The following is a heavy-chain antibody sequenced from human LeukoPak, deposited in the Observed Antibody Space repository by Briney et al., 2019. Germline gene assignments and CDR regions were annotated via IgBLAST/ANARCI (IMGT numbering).Heavy chain of an antibody. CDR2: IYYSGST. V-gene: IGHV4-31*03. CDR3: ARDVTRIGAFDI. J-gene: IGHJ3*02. CDR1: GGSISSGGYY. Sequence: SETLSLTCTVSGGSISSGGYYWSWIRQHPGKGLEWIGYIYYSGSTYYSPSLKSRVTISVGTSKNQFSLKLSSVTAADTAVYYCARDVTRIGAFDIWGQGTMVTVSS. D-gene: IGHD2-15*01.